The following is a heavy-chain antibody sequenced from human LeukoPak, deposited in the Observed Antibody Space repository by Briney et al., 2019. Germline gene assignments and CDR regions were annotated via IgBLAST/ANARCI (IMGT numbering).Heavy chain of an antibody. Sequence: GGSLRLSRAASRFTFNDYHMRCIRQAPGKRLERIAYVSSSGIINYYPGSVKGRFTISRDNAKNSLSLQMNSLTAEDTAVYYCVRWSPSTVTYDYWGQGTLVTVSS. D-gene: IGHD4-17*01. CDR3: VRWSPSTVTYDY. CDR1: RFTFNDYH. CDR2: VSSSGIIN. J-gene: IGHJ4*02. V-gene: IGHV3-11*01.